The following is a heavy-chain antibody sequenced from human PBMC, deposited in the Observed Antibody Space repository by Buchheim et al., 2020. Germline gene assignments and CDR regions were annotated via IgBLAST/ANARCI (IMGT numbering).Heavy chain of an antibody. CDR2: INSDGSST. Sequence: EGQLVESGGGLVQPGGSLRLSCAASGFTFSSYWMHWVRQAPGKGLVWVSRINSDGSSTSYAASVKGRFTISRDNTKNTMYLQMNSLRAEDTAVYYCARDPPSSIAALNRGMDVWGQGTT. CDR3: ARDPPSSIAALNRGMDV. V-gene: IGHV3-74*01. J-gene: IGHJ6*02. D-gene: IGHD6-6*01. CDR1: GFTFSSYW.